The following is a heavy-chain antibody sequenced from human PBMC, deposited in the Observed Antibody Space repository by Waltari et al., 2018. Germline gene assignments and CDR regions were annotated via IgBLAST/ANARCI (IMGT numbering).Heavy chain of an antibody. V-gene: IGHV3-23*01. D-gene: IGHD3-3*01. Sequence: EEQLLESGGGLVQPGDSLRLSCAASGFRFSNYWMNWVRQAPGKGLVWVSAISGSGGSTYYADSVKGRFTISRDNSKNTLYLQMNSLRAEDTAVYYCAKEVFFPDWFDPWGQGTLVTVSS. J-gene: IGHJ5*02. CDR3: AKEVFFPDWFDP. CDR1: GFRFSNYW. CDR2: ISGSGGST.